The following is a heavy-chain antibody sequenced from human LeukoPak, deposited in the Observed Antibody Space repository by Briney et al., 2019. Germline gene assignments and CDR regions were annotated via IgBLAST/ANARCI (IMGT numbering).Heavy chain of an antibody. CDR1: GFSVSSNY. Sequence: PGGSLRLSCAASGFSVSSNYMSWVRQAPGKGLEWVSVLYSGGSTYYADSVKGRFTISRDNSKNTLYLQMNSLRAEDTAVYYCAREIRPSDGYFDLWGRGTLVTVSS. V-gene: IGHV3-53*01. CDR3: AREIRPSDGYFDL. J-gene: IGHJ2*01. CDR2: LYSGGST. D-gene: IGHD3-10*01.